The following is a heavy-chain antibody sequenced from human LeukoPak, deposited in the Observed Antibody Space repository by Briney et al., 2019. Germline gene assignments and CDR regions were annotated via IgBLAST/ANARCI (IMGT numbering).Heavy chain of an antibody. J-gene: IGHJ4*02. CDR1: GFTFDDYG. CDR3: ARDSQTGTGGDF. V-gene: IGHV3-20*04. D-gene: IGHD2-8*02. CDR2: INWNGGST. Sequence: GGSLRLSCAASGFTFDDYGMSWVRQAPGKGLEWVSGINWNGGSTGYADSVKGRFTISRDNAKNSLYLQMNSLRAEDTAVYYCARDSQTGTGGDFWGQGTLVTVSS.